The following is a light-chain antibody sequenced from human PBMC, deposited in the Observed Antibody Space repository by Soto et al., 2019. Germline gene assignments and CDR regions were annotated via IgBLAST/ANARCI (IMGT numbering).Light chain of an antibody. V-gene: IGKV3-20*01. CDR2: GAS. CDR3: QQYNIWPPWT. Sequence: EIVLTQSPGTLSLSPGERATLSCRASQAVASRDLAWYQQKSGQAPRLLIYGASSRAIHTPDRFSGSGPGTDFTLTISRLQSGDFAVYYCQQYNIWPPWTFGQGTKVDIK. CDR1: QAVASRD. J-gene: IGKJ1*01.